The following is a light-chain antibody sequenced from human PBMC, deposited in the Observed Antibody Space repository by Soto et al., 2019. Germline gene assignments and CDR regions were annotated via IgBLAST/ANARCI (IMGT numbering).Light chain of an antibody. CDR3: ASWDTSLNAGV. V-gene: IGLV1-51*01. CDR1: SSNIGGTNY. CDR2: DSN. J-gene: IGLJ3*02. Sequence: QSVLTQPPSASGTPGQKVFISCSGSSSNIGGTNYAYWYQQLPGAAPKLLIYDSNERPSGIPDRFSGSTSGTSATLGITGLQTGDEADYYCASWDTSLNAGVFGGGTQLTVL.